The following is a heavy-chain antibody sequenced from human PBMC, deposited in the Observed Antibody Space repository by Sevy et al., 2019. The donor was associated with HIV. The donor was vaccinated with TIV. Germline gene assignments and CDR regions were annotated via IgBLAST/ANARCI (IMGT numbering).Heavy chain of an antibody. J-gene: IGHJ4*02. V-gene: IGHV3-33*01. CDR3: ATNMVHDAAYHSYFNF. CDR2: IWYDGSSK. CDR1: QFNFDTYA. D-gene: IGHD3-10*01. Sequence: GGSLRLSCVASQFNFDTYAIHWVRQAPGKGLEWVAMIWYDGSSKDYAESVKGRFAISRDNSQNTAFLQMNSLRAEDTGVYYCATNMVHDAAYHSYFNFWGQGSLVTVSS.